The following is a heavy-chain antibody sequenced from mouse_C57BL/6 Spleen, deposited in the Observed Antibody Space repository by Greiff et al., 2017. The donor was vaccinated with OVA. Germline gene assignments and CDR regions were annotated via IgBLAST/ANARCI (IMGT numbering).Heavy chain of an antibody. V-gene: IGHV1-82*01. CDR3: ARDYYGSSYRYFDV. D-gene: IGHD1-1*01. CDR1: GYAFSSSW. J-gene: IGHJ1*03. Sequence: VQGVESGPELVKPGASVKISCKASGYAFSSSWMNWVKQRPGKGLEWIGRIYPGDGDTNYNGKFKGKATLTADKSSSTAYMQLSSLTSEDSAVYFCARDYYGSSYRYFDVWGTGTTVTVSS. CDR2: IYPGDGDT.